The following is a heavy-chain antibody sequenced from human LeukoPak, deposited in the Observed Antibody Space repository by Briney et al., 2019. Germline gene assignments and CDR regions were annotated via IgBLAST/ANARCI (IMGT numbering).Heavy chain of an antibody. V-gene: IGHV3-53*01. CDR2: IYSGGST. Sequence: GGSLRLSCAASGFTVSSNYMSWVRQAPGKGLEWVSVIYSGGSTYYADSVKGRFTISRDNSKNTPYLQMNSLRAEDTAVYYCARSLTRRYYYDSSGYVNAFDIWGQGTMVTVSS. D-gene: IGHD3-22*01. CDR3: ARSLTRRYYYDSSGYVNAFDI. J-gene: IGHJ3*02. CDR1: GFTVSSNY.